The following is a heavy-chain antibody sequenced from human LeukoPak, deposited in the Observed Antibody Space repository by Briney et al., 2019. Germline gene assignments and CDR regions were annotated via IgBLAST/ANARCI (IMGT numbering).Heavy chain of an antibody. CDR2: ISGSGGST. CDR1: GFTFTSHA. D-gene: IGHD4-17*01. Sequence: GGSLRLSCAASGFTFTSHAMSWVRQAPGKGLEWVSAISGSGGSTYYADSVKGRFTISRDNSKNTLYLQMNSLRAEDTAVYYCAKGVGYGDAHDAFDIWGQGTMVTVSS. V-gene: IGHV3-23*01. J-gene: IGHJ3*02. CDR3: AKGVGYGDAHDAFDI.